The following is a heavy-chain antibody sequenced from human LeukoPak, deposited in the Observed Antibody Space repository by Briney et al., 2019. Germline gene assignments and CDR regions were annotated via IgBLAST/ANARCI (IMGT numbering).Heavy chain of an antibody. CDR3: ARGGSRGENYFDY. J-gene: IGHJ4*02. CDR2: IIPIFGTA. Sequence: SVKVSCKASGGTFSSYAISWVRRAPGQGLEWMGRIIPIFGTANYAQKFQGRVTITTDESTSTAYMELSSLRSEDTAVYYCARGGSRGENYFDYWGQGTLVTVSS. V-gene: IGHV1-69*05. D-gene: IGHD6-13*01. CDR1: GGTFSSYA.